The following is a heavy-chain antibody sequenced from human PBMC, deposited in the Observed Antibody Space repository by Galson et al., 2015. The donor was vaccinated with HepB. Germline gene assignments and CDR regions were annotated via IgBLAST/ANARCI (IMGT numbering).Heavy chain of an antibody. CDR3: ARAIVEATPYYYYYYMDV. CDR2: ISSSSSTI. CDR1: GFTFSSYS. V-gene: IGHV3-48*01. J-gene: IGHJ6*03. D-gene: IGHD6-25*01. Sequence: SLRLSCAASGFTFSSYSMNWVRQAPGKGLEWVSYISSSSSTIYYADSVKGRFTISRDNAKNSLYLQMNSLRAEDTAVYYCARAIVEATPYYYYYYMDVWGKGTTVTVSS.